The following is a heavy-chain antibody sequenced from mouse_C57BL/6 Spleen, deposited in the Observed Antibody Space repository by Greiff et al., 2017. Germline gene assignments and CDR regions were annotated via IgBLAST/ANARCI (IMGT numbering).Heavy chain of an antibody. CDR2: IYPGDGDT. CDR1: GYAFSSYW. D-gene: IGHD3-1*01. Sequence: QVQLQQSGAELVKPGASVKISCKASGYAFSSYWMNWVKQRPGKGLEWIGQIYPGDGDTNYNGKFKGKATLTADKSSSTAYMQLSSLTSEDSAVYFSARSGWDVAGWYFDVWGTGTTVTVSS. V-gene: IGHV1-80*01. J-gene: IGHJ1*03. CDR3: ARSGWDVAGWYFDV.